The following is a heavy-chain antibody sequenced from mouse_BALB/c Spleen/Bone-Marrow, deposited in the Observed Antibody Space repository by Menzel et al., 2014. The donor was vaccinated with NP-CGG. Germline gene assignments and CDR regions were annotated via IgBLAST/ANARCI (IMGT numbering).Heavy chain of an antibody. V-gene: IGHV2-9*02. Sequence: QVQLKESGPGLVAPSQSLSITCTVSGFSLTSYGAHWVRQLPGKCLQWLGETWAGGNTNYKSALMSRRSISKDNSKSQVFLKMNSLQTDDTAMYYCARDNYGSRVFDYWGQGTTLTVSS. CDR2: TWAGGNT. CDR3: ARDNYGSRVFDY. D-gene: IGHD1-1*01. CDR1: GFSLTSYG. J-gene: IGHJ2*01.